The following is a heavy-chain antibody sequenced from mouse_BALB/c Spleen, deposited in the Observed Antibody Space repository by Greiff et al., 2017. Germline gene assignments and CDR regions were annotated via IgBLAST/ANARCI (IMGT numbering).Heavy chain of an antibody. V-gene: IGHV5-6-5*01. J-gene: IGHJ3*01. D-gene: IGHD2-4*01. CDR2: ISSGGST. CDR1: GFTFSSYA. Sequence: EVQVVESGGGLVKPGGSLKLSCAASGFTFSSYAMSWVRQTPEKRLEWVASISSGGSTYYPDSVKGRFTISRDNARNILYLQMSSLRSEDTAMYYCARSDYDGDGFAYWGQGTLVTVSA. CDR3: ARSDYDGDGFAY.